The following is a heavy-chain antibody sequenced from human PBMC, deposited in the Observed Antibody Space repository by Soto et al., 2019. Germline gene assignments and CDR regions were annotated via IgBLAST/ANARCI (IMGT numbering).Heavy chain of an antibody. CDR2: IKQDGSEK. Sequence: GGFLRLSCAASGFTFSSYWMSWVRQASGKGLEWVANIKQDGSEKYYVDSVKGRFTLSRDNAKNSLQLQMSSLRDEDTAIYFCARVAYGNGWIFDYWGQGTLVTVSS. J-gene: IGHJ4*01. D-gene: IGHD6-19*01. CDR3: ARVAYGNGWIFDY. CDR1: GFTFSSYW. V-gene: IGHV3-7*01.